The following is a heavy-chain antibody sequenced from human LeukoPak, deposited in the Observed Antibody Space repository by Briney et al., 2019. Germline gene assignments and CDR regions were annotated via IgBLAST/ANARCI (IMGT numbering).Heavy chain of an antibody. Sequence: KTSETLSLTCTVSGDSISGYYWSWIRQPPGKGLEWIGYIYTSGSTNYNPSLQSRVTISVDTSKSRFSRKLGSVTAADTAVYFCARQFSSSSSFDYWGQGTLVTVSS. CDR2: IYTSGST. CDR1: GDSISGYY. J-gene: IGHJ4*02. CDR3: ARQFSSSSSFDY. V-gene: IGHV4-4*09. D-gene: IGHD6-6*01.